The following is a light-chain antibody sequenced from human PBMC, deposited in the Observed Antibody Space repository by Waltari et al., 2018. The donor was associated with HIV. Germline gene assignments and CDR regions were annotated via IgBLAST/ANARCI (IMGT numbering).Light chain of an antibody. J-gene: IGLJ2*01. CDR2: EVK. CDR1: DSDIGASDY. V-gene: IGLV2-14*01. Sequence: QSALTQPASVSGSPGQSITISCTGPDSDIGASDYVSCYQKYPDRAPRLLIYEVKKRPSGVSSRFSGSKSANTASLTISGLQLEDEAEFYCASFSRGLTLVVFGGGTHVTVL. CDR3: ASFSRGLTLVV.